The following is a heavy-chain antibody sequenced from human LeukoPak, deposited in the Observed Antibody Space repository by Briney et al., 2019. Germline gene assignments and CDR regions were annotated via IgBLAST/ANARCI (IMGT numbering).Heavy chain of an antibody. D-gene: IGHD6-13*01. V-gene: IGHV3-23*01. Sequence: GGSLRLSCAASGFTFSSYAMSWVRQAPGKGLEWVSAISGSGGSTYYADSVKGRFTISRDNSKNTLYLQMNSLRAEDTAVYYCAKEREQQLVLVEYFQHWGQGTLVTVSS. CDR2: ISGSGGST. CDR3: AKEREQQLVLVEYFQH. J-gene: IGHJ1*01. CDR1: GFTFSSYA.